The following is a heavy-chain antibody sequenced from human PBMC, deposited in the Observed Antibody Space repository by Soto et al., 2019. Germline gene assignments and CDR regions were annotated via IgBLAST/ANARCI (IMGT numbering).Heavy chain of an antibody. CDR1: GYTLTELS. D-gene: IGHD3-3*01. CDR3: ARVPRFLEWSATTLDY. V-gene: IGHV1-24*01. J-gene: IGHJ4*02. Sequence: ASVKVSCKVSGYTLTELSMHWVRQAPGKGLEWMGGINPENGKTNYAQKLQGRVTMTTDTSTSTAYMELRSLRSDDTAVYYCARVPRFLEWSATTLDYWGQGTLVTVSS. CDR2: INPENGKT.